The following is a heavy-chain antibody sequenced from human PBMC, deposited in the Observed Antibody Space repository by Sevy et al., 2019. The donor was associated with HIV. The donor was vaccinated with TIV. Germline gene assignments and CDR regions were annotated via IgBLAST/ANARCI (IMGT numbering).Heavy chain of an antibody. J-gene: IGHJ4*02. CDR2: IYNSGST. V-gene: IGHV4-59*08. Sequence: SETLSLTCTVSDGSISSYYWSWIRQPPGKGLEWIGSIYNSGSTNNNPSLKRRVTVSVDTSKNQFSLKLSSVTAADTAVYYCARHVHYGSGSYSYFDYWGQGPWSPSPQ. CDR3: ARHVHYGSGSYSYFDY. D-gene: IGHD3-10*01. CDR1: DGSISSYY.